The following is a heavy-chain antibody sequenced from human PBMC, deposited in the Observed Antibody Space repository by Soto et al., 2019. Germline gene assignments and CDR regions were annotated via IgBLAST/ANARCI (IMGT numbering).Heavy chain of an antibody. V-gene: IGHV1-8*01. CDR3: ARVDFWTSYDKRASSFDP. CDR2: MDIKNDYT. CDR1: GYTFINKD. J-gene: IGHJ5*02. D-gene: IGHD3-10*01. Sequence: QVQLVQSGATVKSPGATVKVSCKASGYTFINKDITCVRQAAGQGLEWMGWMDIKNDYTVYAQKFKGRVTMTRDTSIDTAYMELSGLRPEDTAVYYCARVDFWTSYDKRASSFDPWGQGTLVTVSA.